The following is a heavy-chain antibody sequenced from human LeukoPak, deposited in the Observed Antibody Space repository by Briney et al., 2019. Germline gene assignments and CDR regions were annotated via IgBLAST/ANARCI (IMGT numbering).Heavy chain of an antibody. D-gene: IGHD3-22*01. CDR3: ARGLTMISPPNH. V-gene: IGHV4-59*01. Sequence: SETLSLTCTVSGGSISSYYWSWSRQPTGKGLEWIGYIYYSGSTNYNPSLKSRVTISVDTSKNQFSLKLSSVTAADTAVYYCARGLTMISPPNHWGQGTLVTVSS. CDR2: IYYSGST. CDR1: GGSISSYY. J-gene: IGHJ5*02.